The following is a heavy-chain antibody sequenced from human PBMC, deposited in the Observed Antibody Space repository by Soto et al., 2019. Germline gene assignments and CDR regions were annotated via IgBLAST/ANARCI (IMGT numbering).Heavy chain of an antibody. CDR2: IYYSGST. CDR3: ASHDYGQPDI. V-gene: IGHV4-39*01. CDR1: GGSISSSSYY. Sequence: QLQLQESGPGLVKPSEPLSLTCTVSGGSISSSSYYWGWIRQPPGKGLEWIGSIYYSGSTYYNPSLKSRVTISVDTSKNQFSLKLSAVTAADTAGYYCASHDYGQPDIWGQGTMVTVSS. J-gene: IGHJ3*02. D-gene: IGHD4-17*01.